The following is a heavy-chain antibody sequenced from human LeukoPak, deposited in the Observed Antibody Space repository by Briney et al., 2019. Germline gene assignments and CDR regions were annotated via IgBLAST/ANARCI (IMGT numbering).Heavy chain of an antibody. CDR2: IYPGDSDT. Sequence: GESLKISCKASGYSFTSYWIGWVRQMPGKGQEWMGIIYPGDSDTRYSPSFQGQVTISADKSISTAFLQWGSLQASDTAMYYCARPVGVAGFDPWGQGTLVTVSS. D-gene: IGHD6-13*01. J-gene: IGHJ5*02. V-gene: IGHV5-51*01. CDR1: GYSFTSYW. CDR3: ARPVGVAGFDP.